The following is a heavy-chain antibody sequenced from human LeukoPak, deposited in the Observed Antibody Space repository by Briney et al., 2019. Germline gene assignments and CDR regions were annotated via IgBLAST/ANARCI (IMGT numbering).Heavy chain of an antibody. CDR2: ISGDGVST. V-gene: IGHV3-43*02. Sequence: TGGSLRLSCAASGFMFDDSAMHWVRQAPGKGLEWVSLISGDGVSTFYADSVKGRFTISRDNSKNSLSLQMDSLTTEDTALYYCAKEGYSHTSNYFDNWGQRILVTVSS. D-gene: IGHD2-15*01. CDR1: GFMFDDSA. CDR3: AKEGYSHTSNYFDN. J-gene: IGHJ4*02.